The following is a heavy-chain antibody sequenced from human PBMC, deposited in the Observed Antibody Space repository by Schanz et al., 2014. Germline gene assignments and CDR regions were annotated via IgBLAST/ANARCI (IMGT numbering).Heavy chain of an antibody. Sequence: QALLQESGPGLVKPSGTLSLTCTVSAAFISRYYWSWVRQAPGKGLEWIGYVNYIGSTKYNPSLESRVTISADTSKKQFSLKMTSVTTADTAVYYCARQGIGYQHGRYYYYMDVWGRGTTVTVSS. D-gene: IGHD2-2*01. CDR3: ARQGIGYQHGRYYYYMDV. J-gene: IGHJ6*03. CDR1: AAFISRYY. V-gene: IGHV4-59*01. CDR2: VNYIGST.